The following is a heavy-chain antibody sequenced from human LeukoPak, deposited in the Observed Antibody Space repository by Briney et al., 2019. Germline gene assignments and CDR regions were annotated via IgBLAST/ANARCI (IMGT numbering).Heavy chain of an antibody. D-gene: IGHD3-10*01. CDR1: GFTFSRDA. CDR3: AKYYYSSGSQRFFDY. CDR2: ISATGGST. J-gene: IGHJ4*02. V-gene: IGHV3-23*01. Sequence: PGGSLRLSCAASGFTFSRDAMTWVRQAPGKGLEWVSTISATGGSTYYTDSVKGRFTISRDNSKNTLYLQMNSLRAEDTAVYYCAKYYYSSGSQRFFDYWGQGTLVTVSS.